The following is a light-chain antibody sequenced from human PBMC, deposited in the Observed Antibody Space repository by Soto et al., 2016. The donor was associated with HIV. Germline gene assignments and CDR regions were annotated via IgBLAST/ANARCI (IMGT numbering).Light chain of an antibody. CDR2: GKN. V-gene: IGLV3-19*01. CDR3: NSRDNSRNVLQL. Sequence: SSELTQDPAVSVALGQTVRITCRGDSLRSYFPNWYQQKPGQAPVLVLFGKNNRPSGIPDRFSGSNSGNTASLTITGAQAEDEADYYCNSRDNSRNVLQLFGGGTRLTVL. J-gene: IGLJ2*01. CDR1: SLRSYF.